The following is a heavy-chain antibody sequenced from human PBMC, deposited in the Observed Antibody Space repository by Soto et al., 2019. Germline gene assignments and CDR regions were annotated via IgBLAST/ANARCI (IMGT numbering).Heavy chain of an antibody. J-gene: IGHJ5*02. Sequence: GASVKVSCKASGYTFTGYYMHWVRQAPGQGLEWMGWINPNSGGTNYAQKFQGRVTMTRYTSISTAYMELSRLRSDDTAVYYCARGCCSVGSSTLKGLNWFDPWGQGTLVTVSS. V-gene: IGHV1-2*02. CDR1: GYTFTGYY. CDR2: INPNSGGT. CDR3: ARGCCSVGSSTLKGLNWFDP. D-gene: IGHD2-15*01.